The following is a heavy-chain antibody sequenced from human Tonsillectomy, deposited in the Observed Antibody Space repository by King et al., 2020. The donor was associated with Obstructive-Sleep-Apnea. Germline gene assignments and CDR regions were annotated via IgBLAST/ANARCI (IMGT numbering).Heavy chain of an antibody. D-gene: IGHD5-24*01. V-gene: IGHV4-59*01. CDR2: IYYSGST. J-gene: IGHJ4*02. CDR3: ARDEVEMATTGFDY. Sequence: LQLQESGPGLVKPSETLSLTCTVSGGSISSYYWSWIRQPPGKGLEWIGYIYYSGSTNYNPSLKSRVTISVDTSKNQFSLKLSSVTAADTAVYYCARDEVEMATTGFDYWGQGTLVTVSS. CDR1: GGSISSYY.